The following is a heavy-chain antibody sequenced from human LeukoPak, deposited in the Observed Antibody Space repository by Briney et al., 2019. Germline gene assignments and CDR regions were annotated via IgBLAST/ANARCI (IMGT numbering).Heavy chain of an antibody. CDR3: ARGEMATIEDAFDI. CDR2: INHSGST. D-gene: IGHD5-24*01. J-gene: IGHJ3*02. CDR1: GGSFSGYY. Sequence: SETLSLTCAVYGGSFSGYYWSWIRQPPGKGLEWIGEINHSGSTYYNPSLKSRVTISVDTSKNQFSLKLSSVTAADTAVYYCARGEMATIEDAFDIWGQGTMVTVSS. V-gene: IGHV4-34*01.